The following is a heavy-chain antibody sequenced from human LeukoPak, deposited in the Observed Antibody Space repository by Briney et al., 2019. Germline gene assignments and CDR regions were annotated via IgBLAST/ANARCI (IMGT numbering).Heavy chain of an antibody. CDR2: IYYSGSN. D-gene: IGHD2-21*02. V-gene: IGHV4-59*08. CDR1: GGSISSYY. Sequence: SETLSLTCTVSGGSISSYYWTWIRQPPGKGLEWIGYIYYSGSNNYNPSLKSRVTISVDTSKNQFSLKLNSLTAADTAVYYCARMFFGGDSLYYYAMDVWGQGTTVTVSS. J-gene: IGHJ6*02. CDR3: ARMFFGGDSLYYYAMDV.